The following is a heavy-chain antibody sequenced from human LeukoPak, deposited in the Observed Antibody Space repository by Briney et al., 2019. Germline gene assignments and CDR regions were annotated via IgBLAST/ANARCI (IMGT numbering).Heavy chain of an antibody. CDR2: ISSSNSYI. J-gene: IGHJ4*02. D-gene: IGHD1-26*01. V-gene: IGHV3-21*01. CDR3: ATGGVGATSPLFIDY. Sequence: GGSLRLSCAASGFTFSSYSMNWVRQAPGKELEWVSFISSSNSYIYHADSMKGRFTISRDNAKNSLFLQMNSLRAEDTAVYYCATGGVGATSPLFIDYWGQGTLVTVSS. CDR1: GFTFSSYS.